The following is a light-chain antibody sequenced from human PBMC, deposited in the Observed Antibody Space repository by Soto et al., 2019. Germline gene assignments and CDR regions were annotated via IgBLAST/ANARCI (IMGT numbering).Light chain of an antibody. CDR1: QDXXXX. CDR3: QLHTTYPRP. J-gene: IGKJ1*01. CDR2: SAS. V-gene: IGKV1-17*03. Sequence: DIQMTQSPXAMSAAVXXXXXXTCRASQDXXXXLGWFQQKPGKAPKRLIYSASSLDSGVPSRFSATGSGTEFTFTISSLQPEDFATYYCQLHTTYPRPFGQGTKVEV.